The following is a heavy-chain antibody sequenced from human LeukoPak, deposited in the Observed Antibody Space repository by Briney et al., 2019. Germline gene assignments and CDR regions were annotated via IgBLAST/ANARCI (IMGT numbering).Heavy chain of an antibody. V-gene: IGHV4-59*08. J-gene: IGHJ4*02. CDR2: IYYSGST. Sequence: PSETLSLTCTVSGGSISSYYWSWIRQPPGKGLEWIGYIYYSGSTNYNPSLKSRVTISVDTSKNQFSLKLSSVTAADTAVYYCARRVPCGERGGFDYWGQGILVTVSS. D-gene: IGHD4-17*01. CDR3: ARRVPCGERGGFDY. CDR1: GGSISSYY.